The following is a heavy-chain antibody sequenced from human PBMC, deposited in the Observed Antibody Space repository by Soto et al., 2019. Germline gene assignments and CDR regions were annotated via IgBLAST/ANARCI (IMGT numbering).Heavy chain of an antibody. Sequence: GGSLRLSCAASGFPFTDHAMHWVRQAPGGGLQWVSALTGSGDTTYYADSVKGRFTISRDNSKNSLYLQMNSLTTEDTAVYFCAKDLYVQPPSGWFDPWGQGTLVTVSS. CDR2: LTGSGDTT. V-gene: IGHV3-23*01. J-gene: IGHJ5*02. CDR1: GFPFTDHA. D-gene: IGHD1-26*01. CDR3: AKDLYVQPPSGWFDP.